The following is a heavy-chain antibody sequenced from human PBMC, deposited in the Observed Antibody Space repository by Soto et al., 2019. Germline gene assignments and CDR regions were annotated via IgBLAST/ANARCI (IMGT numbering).Heavy chain of an antibody. CDR1: GYTFTSYG. CDR3: ARDGGVVVVAATDLQH. CDR2: FSAYNGNT. Sequence: QVQLVQSGAEVKKPGASVKVSCKASGYTFTSYGISWVRQAPGQGLEWMGGFSAYNGNTNYAQKLQGRVTMTTDTSTSTAYMELRSLRSDDTAGYYCARDGGVVVVAATDLQHWGQGTLVTVSS. V-gene: IGHV1-18*01. J-gene: IGHJ1*01. D-gene: IGHD2-15*01.